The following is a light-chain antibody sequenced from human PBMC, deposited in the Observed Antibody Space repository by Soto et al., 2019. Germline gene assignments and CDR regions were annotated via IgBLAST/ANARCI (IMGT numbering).Light chain of an antibody. CDR2: SND. Sequence: QSVLTQPPSASGTPGQRVTISCSGRNANIGNNFVCWYQQLPGTAPTLLIYSNDQQPSGVPDRFSGSKSGTSASLAISGLRSEDEAGYCCVAWDDSLSGLVFGTGTKVTVL. V-gene: IGLV1-47*02. CDR3: VAWDDSLSGLV. J-gene: IGLJ1*01. CDR1: NANIGNNF.